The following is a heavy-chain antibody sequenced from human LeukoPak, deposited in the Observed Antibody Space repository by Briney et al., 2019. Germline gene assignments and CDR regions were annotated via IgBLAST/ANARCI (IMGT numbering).Heavy chain of an antibody. D-gene: IGHD2-2*01. CDR2: IWYDGSNK. CDR3: AKSQYQLSLGAFDI. CDR1: GFTFSSYG. Sequence: GRSLRLSCAASGFTFSSYGMHWVREAPGKGLEWVAVIWYDGSNKYYADSVKGRFTISRDNSKNTLSLQMNSLRAEDTAVYYCAKSQYQLSLGAFDIWGQGTMVTVSS. V-gene: IGHV3-33*06. J-gene: IGHJ3*02.